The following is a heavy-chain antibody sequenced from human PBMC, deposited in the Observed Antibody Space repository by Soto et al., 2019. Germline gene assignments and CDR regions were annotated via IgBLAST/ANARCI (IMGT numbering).Heavy chain of an antibody. J-gene: IGHJ6*02. V-gene: IGHV1-18*01. Sequence: QVHLVQSGAELKKPGASVRVSCKASGYSFTRNGISWVRQAPGQGLEWMGWISAKNGDTNYAQKFQGRVIMTTATATSTAYMELRSLRSDDTAVYYCVRDRDSDTWPSRDVWGQGTTVTVSS. CDR1: GYSFTRNG. CDR2: ISAKNGDT. CDR3: VRDRDSDTWPSRDV. D-gene: IGHD1-26*01.